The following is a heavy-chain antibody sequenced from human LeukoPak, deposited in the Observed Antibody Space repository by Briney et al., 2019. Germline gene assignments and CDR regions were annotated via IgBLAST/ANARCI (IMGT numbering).Heavy chain of an antibody. CDR3: TRCAAAAFDY. V-gene: IGHV3-48*03. CDR2: ISSSGSTI. D-gene: IGHD6-13*01. Sequence: QPGGSLRLSCAASGFTFSSYEMNWVRQAPGKGLEWVSYISSSGSTIYYADSVKGRFSISRDNAKNSLYLQVNSLRAEDTAIYYCTRCAAAAFDYWGQGTLVTVSS. J-gene: IGHJ4*02. CDR1: GFTFSSYE.